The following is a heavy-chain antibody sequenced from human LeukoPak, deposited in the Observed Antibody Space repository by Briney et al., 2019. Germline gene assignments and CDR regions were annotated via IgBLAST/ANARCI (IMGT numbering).Heavy chain of an antibody. CDR3: ASTARQSYFDY. J-gene: IGHJ4*02. CDR1: GFTFSSYW. Sequence: GGSLRLSCAASGFTFSSYWMHWVRQAPGKGLVWVSRINSDGSSTSYADSVKGRFTISRDNAKNTLYLQMNSLRAEDTAVYYCASTARQSYFDYWGQGILVTVSS. CDR2: INSDGSST. V-gene: IGHV3-74*01.